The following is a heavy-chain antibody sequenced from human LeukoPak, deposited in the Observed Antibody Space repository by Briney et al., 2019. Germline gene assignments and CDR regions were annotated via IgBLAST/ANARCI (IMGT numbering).Heavy chain of an antibody. Sequence: SETLSLTCTVSGCSISSYYWSWIRQPPGKGLEWIGYIYYSGSTNYNPSLKSRVTISVDTSKNQFSLKLSSVTAADTAVYYCARGQGSGWYTDFDYWGQGTLVTVSS. V-gene: IGHV4-59*01. CDR1: GCSISSYY. J-gene: IGHJ4*02. CDR2: IYYSGST. D-gene: IGHD6-19*01. CDR3: ARGQGSGWYTDFDY.